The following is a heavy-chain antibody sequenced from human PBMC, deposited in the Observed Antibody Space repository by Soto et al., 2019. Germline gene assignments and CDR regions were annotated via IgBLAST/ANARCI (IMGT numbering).Heavy chain of an antibody. CDR2: ISSSSSYI. CDR3: ARDQPGYSYGYGLGY. J-gene: IGHJ4*02. CDR1: GFTFSSYS. V-gene: IGHV3-21*01. D-gene: IGHD5-18*01. Sequence: GGSLRLSCASSGFTFSSYSMNWVRQAPGKGLEWVSSISSSSSYIYYADSVKGRFTISRDNAKNSLYLQMNSLRAEDTAVYYCARDQPGYSYGYGLGYWGQGTLVTVSS.